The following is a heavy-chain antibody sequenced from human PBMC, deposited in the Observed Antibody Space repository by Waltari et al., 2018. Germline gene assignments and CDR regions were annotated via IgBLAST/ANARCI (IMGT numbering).Heavy chain of an antibody. J-gene: IGHJ6*02. Sequence: QVQLVQSGAEVKKPGASVKVSCKASGYTFTSYGINWVRQAPGQGLEWMGWISAYNGNTNSAQRLQGRGTVTTDTATSTAYMELRSLRSDDTAVYYCARLKGPSYYYAMDVWGQGTTVTVSS. CDR2: ISAYNGNT. V-gene: IGHV1-18*01. CDR1: GYTFTSYG. CDR3: ARLKGPSYYYAMDV.